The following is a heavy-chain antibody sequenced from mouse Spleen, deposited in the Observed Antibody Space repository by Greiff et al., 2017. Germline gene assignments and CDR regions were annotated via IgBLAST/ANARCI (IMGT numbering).Heavy chain of an antibody. V-gene: IGHV5-9-3*01. D-gene: IGHD2-14*01. CDR1: GFTFSSYA. J-gene: IGHJ4*01. Sequence: EVQGVESGGGLVKPGGSLKLSCAASGFTFSSYAMSWVRQTPEKRLEWVATISSGGSYTYYPDSVKGRFTISRDNAKNTLYLQMSSLRSEDTAMYYCARRGYRYDDYAMDYWGQGTSVTVSS. CDR3: ARRGYRYDDYAMDY. CDR2: ISSGGSYT.